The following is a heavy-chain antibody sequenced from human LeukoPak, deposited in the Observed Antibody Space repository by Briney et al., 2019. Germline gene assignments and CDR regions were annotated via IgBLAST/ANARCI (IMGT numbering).Heavy chain of an antibody. J-gene: IGHJ5*02. CDR3: AIHEVRIFGVVIIFVAENWFDP. Sequence: PSETLSLTCTVSVDSISSSSYYWGWIRQPPGKGLEWIGSIYYSGSIYYNPSLKRRVTISVDTSKNQFSLELSSVTAADTAVYWLAIHEVRIFGVVIIFVAENWFDPWGQGTLVTVSS. V-gene: IGHV4-39*01. D-gene: IGHD3-3*01. CDR2: IYYSGSI. CDR1: VDSISSSSYY.